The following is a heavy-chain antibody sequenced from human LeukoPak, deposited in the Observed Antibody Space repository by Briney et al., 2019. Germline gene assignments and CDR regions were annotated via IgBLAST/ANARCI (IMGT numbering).Heavy chain of an antibody. J-gene: IGHJ5*02. CDR2: IKNKTNGGTT. Sequence: GGSLRLPCAASGFTLSNAYMSWVRQAPGKGQEWVGRIKNKTNGGTTDYAAPVKGRFTISRDDSKNTLYLQMNSLKTEDTAVYYCTTTIVGVTTWFDPWGQGTLVTVSS. CDR3: TTTIVGVTTWFDP. V-gene: IGHV3-15*01. CDR1: GFTLSNAY. D-gene: IGHD1-26*01.